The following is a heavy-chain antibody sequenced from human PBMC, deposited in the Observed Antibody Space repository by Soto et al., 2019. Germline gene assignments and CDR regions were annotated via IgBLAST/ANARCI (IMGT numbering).Heavy chain of an antibody. CDR2: IRSKTHSYAT. D-gene: IGHD1-26*01. CDR1: GFTLSGSA. J-gene: IGHJ4*02. CDR3: TRSGGSYSFGY. V-gene: IGHV3-73*02. Sequence: EVQLVESGGGLVQPGESLKLSCAASGFTLSGSAVHWVRQASGKGLEWVGRIRSKTHSYATAYIASVKGRFTMSRDDSNNTAYLQMNGLKTDDTAVYYCTRSGGSYSFGYWGQGTLVTVSS.